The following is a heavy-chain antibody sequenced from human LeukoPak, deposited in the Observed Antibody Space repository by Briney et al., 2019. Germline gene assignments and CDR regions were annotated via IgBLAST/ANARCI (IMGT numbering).Heavy chain of an antibody. V-gene: IGHV1-8*01. CDR1: VNSLISYD. CDR3: ATNIASGRDY. Sequence: GASVKVSCKASVNSLISYDINWVRQATGQGLEWMAWMNPKTGNTGYAQRFQGRLTLTRNTSIGTAYMELSSLRSADTAVYFCATNIASGRDYWGQGTLITVSS. J-gene: IGHJ4*02. D-gene: IGHD5-12*01. CDR2: MNPKTGNT.